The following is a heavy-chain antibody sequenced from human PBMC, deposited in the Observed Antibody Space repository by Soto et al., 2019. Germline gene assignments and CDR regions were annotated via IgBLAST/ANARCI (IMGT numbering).Heavy chain of an antibody. Sequence: GASVKVSCKASGGTFSSYAISWVRQAPGQGLEWMGGIIPIFGTANYAQKFQGRVTITADESTSTAYMELSSLRSEDTAVYYCARGRGERWIQLVTMAPYYFDYWGQGTLVTVSS. D-gene: IGHD5-18*01. CDR2: IIPIFGTA. CDR1: GGTFSSYA. CDR3: ARGRGERWIQLVTMAPYYFDY. J-gene: IGHJ4*02. V-gene: IGHV1-69*13.